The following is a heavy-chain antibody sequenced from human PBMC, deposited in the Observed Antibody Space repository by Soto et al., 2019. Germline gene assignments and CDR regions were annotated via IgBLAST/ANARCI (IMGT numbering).Heavy chain of an antibody. J-gene: IGHJ6*02. CDR1: GGSFSGYY. V-gene: IGHV4-34*01. CDR3: ARVTGRYYYGMDV. CDR2: INHSGST. Sequence: QVQLQQWGAGLLKPSETLSLTCAVYGGSFSGYYWSWIRQPPGKGLEWIGEINHSGSTNYNPSLXXRXSISVDTSKNQFSLKLRSVTAADTAVYYCARVTGRYYYGMDVWGQGTTVTVSS.